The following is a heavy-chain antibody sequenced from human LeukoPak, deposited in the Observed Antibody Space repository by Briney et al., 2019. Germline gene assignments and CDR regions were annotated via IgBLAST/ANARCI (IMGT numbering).Heavy chain of an antibody. V-gene: IGHV3-74*01. CDR3: ARDLELVYYDSSGYDY. J-gene: IGHJ4*02. CDR2: INSDGSTI. CDR1: GFTYSAYW. D-gene: IGHD3-22*01. Sequence: GGSLRLSCAASGFTYSAYWMHWVRQAPGKGLVWVSRINSDGSTINYADSVKGRFTISRDNAKNTLYLQMNILRAEDTAVYYCARDLELVYYDSSGYDYWGRGTQVIVSS.